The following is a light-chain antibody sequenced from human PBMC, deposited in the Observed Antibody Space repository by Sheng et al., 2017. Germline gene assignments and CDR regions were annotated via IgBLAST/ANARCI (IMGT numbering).Light chain of an antibody. CDR3: QQTYSTPLT. V-gene: IGKV1-39*01. CDR1: QSLSSW. Sequence: DIQMTQSPSTLSATVGETVTITCRASQSLSSWLAWYQQKPGKAPNLLIYRASILQTGVPSGFSGSGSGTDYTLTISSLQPGDFATYYCQQTYSTPLTFGGGTKVEIK. CDR2: RAS. J-gene: IGKJ4*01.